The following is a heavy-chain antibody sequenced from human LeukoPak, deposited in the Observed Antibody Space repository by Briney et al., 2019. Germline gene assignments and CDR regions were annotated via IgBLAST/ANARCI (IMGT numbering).Heavy chain of an antibody. V-gene: IGHV4-39*01. CDR1: GGSISSRSYY. CDR2: IYYSGDT. D-gene: IGHD2/OR15-2a*01. Sequence: PSETLSLTCTVSGGSISSRSYYWGWIRQPPGKGLEWIGSIYYSGDTYYNPSLKSRVTISVDTSKSQFSLRLSSVTAADTAVYYCARHGNIVILPDTSKAFDVGGQGSMVTVSS. CDR3: ARHGNIVILPDTSKAFDV. J-gene: IGHJ3*01.